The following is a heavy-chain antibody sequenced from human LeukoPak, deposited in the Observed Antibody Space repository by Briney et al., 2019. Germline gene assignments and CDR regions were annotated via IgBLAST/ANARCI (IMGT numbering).Heavy chain of an antibody. CDR3: ARGMSGYTEDPFDI. Sequence: GASVKVSCKASGYTFTSYSINWVRQAPGQGREWMAWISAYNGNTNYAQKFHGRVTLTRDTSTSTAYMELRSLRSDDTAVYFCARGMSGYTEDPFDIWGQGTVVTVSS. D-gene: IGHD2-2*02. CDR2: ISAYNGNT. V-gene: IGHV1-18*01. CDR1: GYTFTSYS. J-gene: IGHJ3*02.